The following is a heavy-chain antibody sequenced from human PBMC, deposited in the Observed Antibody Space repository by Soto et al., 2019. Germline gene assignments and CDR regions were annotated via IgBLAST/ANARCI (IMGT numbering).Heavy chain of an antibody. CDR2: TSTSGST. CDR3: ARGGGSTKVDY. V-gene: IGHV4-31*03. D-gene: IGHD2-2*01. Sequence: QVQLQESGPGLVKPSQTLSLTCTVSGGSITSSGYYWSWIRQHPGEGLEWIGFTSTSGSTSYNPSLKSRVTISVDTSSNPFSPNLKSVTAADTAVYYCARGGGSTKVDYWGQGTLVTVSP. CDR1: GGSITSSGYY. J-gene: IGHJ4*02.